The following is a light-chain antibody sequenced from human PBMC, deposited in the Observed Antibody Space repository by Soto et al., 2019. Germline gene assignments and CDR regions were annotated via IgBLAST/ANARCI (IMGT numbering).Light chain of an antibody. CDR1: QRVINTY. Sequence: DIVLTQSPGTLSLSPGERATLSCRASQRVINTYLAWYQKKPGQAPRLLIYGASSRATGIPDRFSGSGSGTDFTLTISRLEPEDFAVYYCQQYGSSGTFGQGTKVDI. CDR2: GAS. J-gene: IGKJ1*01. V-gene: IGKV3-20*01. CDR3: QQYGSSGT.